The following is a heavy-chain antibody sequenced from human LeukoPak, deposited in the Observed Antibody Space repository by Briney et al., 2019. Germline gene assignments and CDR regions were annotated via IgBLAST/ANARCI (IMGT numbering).Heavy chain of an antibody. V-gene: IGHV4-4*07. CDR2: IYSSGNT. J-gene: IGHJ4*02. D-gene: IGHD4-23*01. CDR1: GDSISSYY. Sequence: SETLSLTCIVSGDSISSYYWSWIRQSAGKGLEWIGRIYSSGNTIYNPSLKSRLTMSVDTSKNHFSLKLTSLTAADTAVYYCARERYGGFDYWGQGTLVTVSS. CDR3: ARERYGGFDY.